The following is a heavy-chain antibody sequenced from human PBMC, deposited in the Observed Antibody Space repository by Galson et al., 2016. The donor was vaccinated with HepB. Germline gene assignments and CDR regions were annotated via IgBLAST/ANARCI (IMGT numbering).Heavy chain of an antibody. Sequence: SLRLSCAVSGFTFSDFYMSWLRQAPGKGLEWLSYISGSGSDTIYADSLKGRCTISRDNAENSLFLQIHSLGVEDTAVYYCARVGSLAGSGTYDYWGRGTLVTVSS. CDR3: ARVGSLAGSGTYDY. CDR2: ISGSGSDT. D-gene: IGHD3-10*01. V-gene: IGHV3-11*06. CDR1: GFTFSDFY. J-gene: IGHJ4*02.